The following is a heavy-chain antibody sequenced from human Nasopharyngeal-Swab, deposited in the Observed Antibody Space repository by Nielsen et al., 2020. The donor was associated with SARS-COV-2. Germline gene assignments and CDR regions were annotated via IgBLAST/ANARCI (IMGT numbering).Heavy chain of an antibody. V-gene: IGHV3-7*03. Sequence: GGSLRLSCVVSGFTFNNYWMSWVRQAPGKGLEWVVNIKPDGSEKYYVDSVKGRFTISRDNAKNSLYLQMSSLRAEDTAVYYCARAASYDSSSYAYWGQGTLVTVSS. CDR3: ARAASYDSSSYAY. CDR1: GFTFNNYW. CDR2: IKPDGSEK. J-gene: IGHJ4*02. D-gene: IGHD3-22*01.